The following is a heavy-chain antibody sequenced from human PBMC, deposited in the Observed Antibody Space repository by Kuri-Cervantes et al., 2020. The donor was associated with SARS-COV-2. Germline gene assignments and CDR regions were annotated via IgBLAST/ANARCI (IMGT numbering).Heavy chain of an antibody. J-gene: IGHJ5*02. CDR2: IYHSGST. CDR3: AGRKSFGWFDP. D-gene: IGHD3-16*01. Sequence: SETLSLTCAVSGGSIISSNWWSWVRQPPGKGLEWIGEIYHSGSTNYNPSLKSRVTISVDKSKNQFSLKLSSVTAADPAVYYCAGRKSFGWFDPWGQGTLVTVSS. CDR1: GGSIISSNW. V-gene: IGHV4-4*02.